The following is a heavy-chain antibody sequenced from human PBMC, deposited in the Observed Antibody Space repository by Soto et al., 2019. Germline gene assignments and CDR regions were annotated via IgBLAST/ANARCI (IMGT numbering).Heavy chain of an antibody. Sequence: QVQLQQWGAGLLKPSETLSLTCAVYGGSFSGYYWSWIRQPPGKGLEWIGEINHSRSTNYNSSLKSRVTISVDRSQNQFSLNLSSVTAADTAVYYCARRTIGIAAAFDYWGQGTLVIVSS. V-gene: IGHV4-34*01. CDR2: INHSRST. CDR3: ARRTIGIAAAFDY. J-gene: IGHJ4*02. CDR1: GGSFSGYY. D-gene: IGHD6-13*01.